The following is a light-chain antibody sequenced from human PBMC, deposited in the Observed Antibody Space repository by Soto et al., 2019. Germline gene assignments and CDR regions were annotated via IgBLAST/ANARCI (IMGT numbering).Light chain of an antibody. J-gene: IGKJ2*01. CDR1: QSVSSN. CDR2: GAS. Sequence: EIVMTQSPATLSVSPGERATLSCRASQSVSSNLAWYQQKPGQAPRLLIYGASTRATVIPARFSGSGSGTEFTLTISGLQSEDFAVYFCQQYNNWPFYTFGQGTKLEIK. V-gene: IGKV3-15*01. CDR3: QQYNNWPFYT.